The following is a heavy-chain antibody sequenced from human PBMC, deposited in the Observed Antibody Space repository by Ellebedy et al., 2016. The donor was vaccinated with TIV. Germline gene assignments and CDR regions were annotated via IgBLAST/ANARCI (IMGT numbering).Heavy chain of an antibody. CDR1: GHTFTSYG. J-gene: IGHJ4*02. CDR3: ATDRGRRRSLDY. Sequence: AASVKVSCKASGHTFTSYGFNWVRQAPGQGLEWMGWISGYNGNTNYAQKLQGRVTMTSDTSTNTAYMELRSLRSDDTAVYYCATDRGRRRSLDYWGQGTLVTVSS. D-gene: IGHD3-10*01. V-gene: IGHV1-18*01. CDR2: ISGYNGNT.